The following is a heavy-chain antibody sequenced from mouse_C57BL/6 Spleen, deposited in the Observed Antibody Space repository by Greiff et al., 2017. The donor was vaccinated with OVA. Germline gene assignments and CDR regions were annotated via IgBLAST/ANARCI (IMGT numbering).Heavy chain of an antibody. Sequence: VKLQQSGPELVKPGASVKLSCKASGYTFTSYDINWVKQRPGQGLEWIGWIYPRDGSTKYNEKLKGKATLTVDTSSSTAYMELHSLTSEDSAVYFCARDYGSSWFAYWGQGTLVTVSA. CDR3: ARDYGSSWFAY. D-gene: IGHD1-1*01. V-gene: IGHV1-85*01. CDR1: GYTFTSYD. J-gene: IGHJ3*01. CDR2: IYPRDGST.